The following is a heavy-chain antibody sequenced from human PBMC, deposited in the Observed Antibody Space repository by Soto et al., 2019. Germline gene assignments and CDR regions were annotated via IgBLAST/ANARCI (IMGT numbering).Heavy chain of an antibody. V-gene: IGHV3-30*18. J-gene: IGHJ2*01. Sequence: QVQLVESGGGVVQPGRSLRLSCAASGFTFSSYGMHWVRQAPGKGLEWVAVISYDGSNKYYADSVKGRFTISRDNSXNXPYLQMNSLRAEDTAVYYCAKGLAYCGGDCYSHFDLWGRGTLVTVSS. CDR1: GFTFSSYG. CDR3: AKGLAYCGGDCYSHFDL. CDR2: ISYDGSNK. D-gene: IGHD2-21*02.